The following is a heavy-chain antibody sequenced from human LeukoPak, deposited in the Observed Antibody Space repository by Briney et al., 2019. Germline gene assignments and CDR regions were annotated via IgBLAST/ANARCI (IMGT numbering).Heavy chain of an antibody. Sequence: PSETLSLTCSVSGGFNTHYYWSWIRQPPGEGLEWIGYFYHSGSTNYNPSLKSRVTISVDTSKNHFSLKLSSVTAADTAVYYCARSTWRSTVTTGDAFDIWGQGTMVTVSS. CDR2: FYHSGST. D-gene: IGHD4-17*01. CDR1: GGFNTHYY. V-gene: IGHV4-59*01. CDR3: ARSTWRSTVTTGDAFDI. J-gene: IGHJ3*02.